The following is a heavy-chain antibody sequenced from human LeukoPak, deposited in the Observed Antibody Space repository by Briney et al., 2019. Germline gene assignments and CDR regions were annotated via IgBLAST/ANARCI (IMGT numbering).Heavy chain of an antibody. CDR1: GYTFTSYG. CDR3: ARDRRGQWELRYYYYYYMDV. V-gene: IGHV1-18*01. Sequence: ASVKVSCKASGYTFTSYGISWVRQAPGQGLEWMGWISAYNGNTNYAQKLQGRVTMTTDTSTSTAYMELRSLRSDDTAVYYCARDRRGQWELRYYYYYYMDVWGKGTTVTVSS. D-gene: IGHD1-26*01. J-gene: IGHJ6*03. CDR2: ISAYNGNT.